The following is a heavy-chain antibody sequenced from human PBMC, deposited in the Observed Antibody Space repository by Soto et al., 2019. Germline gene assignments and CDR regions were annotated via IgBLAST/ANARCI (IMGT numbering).Heavy chain of an antibody. V-gene: IGHV1-69*13. J-gene: IGHJ4*02. CDR3: ARGVPSIAAPYYFSY. D-gene: IGHD6-6*01. Sequence: SVKVSCKGSGGTFSSYAISWVRQAPGQGLEWMGGIIPILGTASYAQKFQGRVTITADESTSTAYMELSSLRSEDTAVYYCARGVPSIAAPYYFSYWGQGTLVTVSS. CDR2: IIPILGTA. CDR1: GGTFSSYA.